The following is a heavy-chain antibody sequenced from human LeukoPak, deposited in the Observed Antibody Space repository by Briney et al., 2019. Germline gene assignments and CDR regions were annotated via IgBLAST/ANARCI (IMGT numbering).Heavy chain of an antibody. J-gene: IGHJ4*02. D-gene: IGHD3-22*01. V-gene: IGHV3-23*01. CDR2: LSGSGGST. Sequence: GGSLRLSCAASGFTFSSYAMSWVRQAPGKGLECVSILSGSGGSTYYADSVKGRFTISRDNSKHTLYLQMNSLRAEDTAVYYCAKGSYDSSGYYSFDSWGQGTLVTVSS. CDR1: GFTFSSYA. CDR3: AKGSYDSSGYYSFDS.